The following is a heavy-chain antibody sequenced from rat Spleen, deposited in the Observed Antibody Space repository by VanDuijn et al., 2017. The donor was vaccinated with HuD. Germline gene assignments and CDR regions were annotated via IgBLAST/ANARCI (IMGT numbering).Heavy chain of an antibody. V-gene: IGHV2-4*01. CDR2: IWSGGDT. J-gene: IGHJ2*01. CDR1: GFSLTNYG. Sequence: QVQLKESGPGLVQPSQTLSLTCTVSGFSLTNYGVSWVRQPPGKGLEWIGAIWSGGDTDYNSALKSRLSINRDTSKSQVYLKMNSLQTEDTATYYCASKIYYYSGVDYWGQGVMVTVSS. CDR3: ASKIYYYSGVDY. D-gene: IGHD1-1*01.